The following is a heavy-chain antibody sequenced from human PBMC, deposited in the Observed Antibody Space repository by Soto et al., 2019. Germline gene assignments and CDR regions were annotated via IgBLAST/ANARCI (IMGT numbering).Heavy chain of an antibody. CDR3: ASYHYYGSGSYDAFDI. CDR2: MNPNSGNT. D-gene: IGHD3-10*01. V-gene: IGHV1-8*01. J-gene: IGHJ3*02. Sequence: ASVKVSCKASGYTFTSYDINWVRQATGQGLEWMGWMNPNSGNTGYAQKFQGRVTMTRNTSISTAYMELSSLRSEDTAVYYCASYHYYGSGSYDAFDIWGQGTMVTVSS. CDR1: GYTFTSYD.